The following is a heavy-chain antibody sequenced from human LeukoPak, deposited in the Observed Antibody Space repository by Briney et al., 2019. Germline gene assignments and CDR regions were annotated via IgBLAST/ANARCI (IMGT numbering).Heavy chain of an antibody. J-gene: IGHJ4*02. Sequence: PGGSLRLSCATSRFTFSDHHMDWVRQAPGKGLEWVGRSMDKANSYSTEYATSVKGRFTISRDDSKNSLYLQMNSLRTEDTAVYYCARELQPYSGSYFDYWGQGTLVTVSS. CDR1: RFTFSDHH. CDR2: SMDKANSYST. D-gene: IGHD1-26*01. V-gene: IGHV3-72*01. CDR3: ARELQPYSGSYFDY.